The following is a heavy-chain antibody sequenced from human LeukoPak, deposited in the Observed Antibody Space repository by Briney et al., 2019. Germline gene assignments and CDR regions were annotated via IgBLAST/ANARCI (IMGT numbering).Heavy chain of an antibody. Sequence: ASAKASCKASGHSFTSYGFNWVRQAPGQGLEWMGWMSAYNGKTNYAHSLQGRVTVTADTSTSAAYMELRSLRSEDTAVYYCARGMGYSYGHPQGAFDIWGQGTMVTVSS. D-gene: IGHD5-18*01. CDR2: MSAYNGKT. CDR1: GHSFTSYG. J-gene: IGHJ3*02. V-gene: IGHV1-18*01. CDR3: ARGMGYSYGHPQGAFDI.